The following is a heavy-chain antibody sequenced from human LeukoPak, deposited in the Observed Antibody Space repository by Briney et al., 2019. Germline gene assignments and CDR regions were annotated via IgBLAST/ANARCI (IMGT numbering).Heavy chain of an antibody. V-gene: IGHV3-21*01. CDR2: ISGSGTYI. CDR1: GFTFMSYI. D-gene: IGHD6-19*01. Sequence: PGGSLRLSCTASGFTFMSYIMSWVRQAPGKGLEWVSSISGSGTYIYYVDSLKGRFTISRDNAKNSLYLQMNSLRAEDTAVYFCARGLYDTSGWPLGAFDFWGQGTMVTVSS. CDR3: ARGLYDTSGWPLGAFDF. J-gene: IGHJ3*01.